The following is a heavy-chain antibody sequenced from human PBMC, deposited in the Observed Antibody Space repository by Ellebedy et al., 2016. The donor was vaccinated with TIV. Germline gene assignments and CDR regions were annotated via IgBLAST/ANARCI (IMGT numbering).Heavy chain of an antibody. J-gene: IGHJ4*02. D-gene: IGHD5-18*01. CDR3: TTVYRYNYDSV. CDR1: GFTFSNAW. Sequence: LSLTCASSGFTFSNAWMNWVRQAPGKGLEWVGRIKSKTDGGAADYAAPVKGRFTISRDDSKNTLYLQMNSLKTEDTAVYFCTTVYRYNYDSVWGQGTLVTVSS. CDR2: IKSKTDGGAA. V-gene: IGHV3-15*01.